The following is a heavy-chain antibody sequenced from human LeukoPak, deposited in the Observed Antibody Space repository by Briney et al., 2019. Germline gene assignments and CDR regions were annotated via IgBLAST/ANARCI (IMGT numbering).Heavy chain of an antibody. J-gene: IGHJ6*03. CDR2: IYTSGST. CDR3: ARGVSVSPFYYYYYMDV. V-gene: IGHV4-4*07. D-gene: IGHD6-13*01. Sequence: SETLSLTCTVSGGSISSYYWSWIRQPAGKGLEWIGRIYTSGSTNYNPSLKSRVTMSVDTSKNQFSLKLSSVTAADTAVYYCARGVSVSPFYYYYYMDVWGKGTTVAVSS. CDR1: GGSISSYY.